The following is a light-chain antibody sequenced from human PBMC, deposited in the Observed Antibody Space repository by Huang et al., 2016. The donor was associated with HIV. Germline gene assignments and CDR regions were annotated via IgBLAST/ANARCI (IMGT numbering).Light chain of an antibody. J-gene: IGKJ1*01. CDR1: QIVLFRSNSKNH. CDR3: QQYFITPWT. V-gene: IGKV4-1*01. CDR2: WAS. Sequence: DIVVIQSPDSLAVSLGERATINCKSSQIVLFRSNSKNHVAWYQQKPGQPPKLLIYWASTREAGVPDRFSGSGSGTDFTRTISSLQAEDVAVYYCQQYFITPWTCGQGTKVEIK.